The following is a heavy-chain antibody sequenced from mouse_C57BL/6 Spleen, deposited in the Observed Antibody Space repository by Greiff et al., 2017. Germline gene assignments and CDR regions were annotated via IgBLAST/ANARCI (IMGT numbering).Heavy chain of an antibody. V-gene: IGHV1-64*01. CDR1: GYTFTSYW. D-gene: IGHD1-1*01. J-gene: IGHJ3*01. CDR2: IHPNSGST. CDR3: ARRDYGSSSAWFAY. Sequence: QVQLQQPGAELVKPGASVKLSCKASGYTFTSYWMHWVKQRPGQGLEWIGMIHPNSGSTNYNEKFKSKATLTVDKSSSTAYMQLSSLTSDDSAVYYCARRDYGSSSAWFAYWGQGTLVTVSA.